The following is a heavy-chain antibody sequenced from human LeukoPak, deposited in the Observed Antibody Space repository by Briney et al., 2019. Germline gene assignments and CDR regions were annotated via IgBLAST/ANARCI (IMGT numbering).Heavy chain of an antibody. Sequence: ASVKVSCKASGYTFTSYDINWVRQATGQGLEWMGWMNPNSGNTGYAQKFQGRVTITRNTSISTAYMELSSLRSEDTAVYYCARDKYSSGQLFFDYWGQGTLVTVSS. D-gene: IGHD6-19*01. V-gene: IGHV1-8*03. J-gene: IGHJ4*02. CDR2: MNPNSGNT. CDR3: ARDKYSSGQLFFDY. CDR1: GYTFTSYD.